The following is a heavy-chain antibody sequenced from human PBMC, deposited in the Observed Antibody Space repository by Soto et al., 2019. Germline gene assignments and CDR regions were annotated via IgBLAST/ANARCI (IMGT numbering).Heavy chain of an antibody. CDR1: GGSISSYY. D-gene: IGHD6-6*01. CDR3: ARYYSSSSGPYYYYYYMDV. V-gene: IGHV4-59*01. CDR2: IYYSGST. J-gene: IGHJ6*03. Sequence: PSETLSLTCTVSGGSISSYYWSWIRQPPGKGLEWIGYIYYSGSTNYNPSLKSRVTISVDTSKNQFSLKLSSVTAADTAVYYCARYYSSSSGPYYYYYYMDVWGKGTTVTVSS.